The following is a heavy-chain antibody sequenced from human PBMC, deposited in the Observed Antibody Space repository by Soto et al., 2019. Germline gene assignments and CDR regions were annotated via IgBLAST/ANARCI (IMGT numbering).Heavy chain of an antibody. V-gene: IGHV4-39*02. CDR1: NGSISSRSSY. CDR3: AREVGIAAGGDAFDI. J-gene: IGHJ3*02. CDR2: IYYIGNT. Sequence: SETLSLTCIVSNGSISSRSSYWGWIRQTPGKGLEWIGSIYYIGNTYYNPSLKSRVTISIDTSKTQFSLQMSSLRAEDTAVYFCAREVGIAAGGDAFDIWGQGTMVTVSS. D-gene: IGHD6-13*01.